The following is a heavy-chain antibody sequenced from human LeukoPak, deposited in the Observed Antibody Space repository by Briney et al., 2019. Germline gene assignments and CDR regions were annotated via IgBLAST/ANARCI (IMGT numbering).Heavy chain of an antibody. D-gene: IGHD7-27*01. CDR2: ITSSSSDI. J-gene: IGHJ4*02. V-gene: IGHV3-48*02. CDR3: ARDRNWGFDY. Sequence: GGSLSLSCAASGFTFTSYAMSWVRQAPGKGPERISYITSSSSDISYADSVKGRFTISRDNAKNSLYLQMNSLRDEDTAVYYCARDRNWGFDYWGQGTLLTVSS. CDR1: GFTFTSYA.